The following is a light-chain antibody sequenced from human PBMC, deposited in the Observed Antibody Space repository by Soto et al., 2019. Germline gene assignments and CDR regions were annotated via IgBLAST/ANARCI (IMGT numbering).Light chain of an antibody. CDR1: QSVSST. CDR2: GAS. Sequence: EIVLTQSPGTLSLSPGDRATLSCRASQSVSSTFLAWYQQKPGQAPRLLIYGASTRATGIPARFSGSGSGTEFTLTISSLQSEDFAVYYCQQYNHRPSFGQGTKVDIK. CDR3: QQYNHRPS. V-gene: IGKV3-15*01. J-gene: IGKJ1*01.